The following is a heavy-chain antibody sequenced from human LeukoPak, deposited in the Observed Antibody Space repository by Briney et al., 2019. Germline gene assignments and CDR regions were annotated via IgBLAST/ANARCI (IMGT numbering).Heavy chain of an antibody. CDR3: ARTRKGYGDFSYYFDY. Sequence: ASVKVSCKASGYTFTGYYMHWVRQAPGQRLEWMGWINPNSGGTNYAQKLQGRVTMTTDTSTSTAYMELRSLRSDDTAVYYCARTRKGYGDFSYYFDYWGQGTLVTVSS. CDR1: GYTFTGYY. J-gene: IGHJ4*02. D-gene: IGHD4-17*01. V-gene: IGHV1-2*02. CDR2: INPNSGGT.